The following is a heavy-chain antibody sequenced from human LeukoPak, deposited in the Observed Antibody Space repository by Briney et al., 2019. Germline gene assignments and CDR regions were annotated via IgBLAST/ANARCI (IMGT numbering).Heavy chain of an antibody. D-gene: IGHD4-17*01. Sequence: PSETLSLTCSVTGVSISAYYWSWIRQPAGKGLEWIGRIYPGESIYASENTNYNPSLKSRVSMSGDTSKNQVSLKLRSVTAADTAVYYCARDPTTVTTIFDSWGQGTLVTVSS. V-gene: IGHV4-4*07. CDR2: IYPGESIYASENT. CDR3: ARDPTTVTTIFDS. J-gene: IGHJ4*02. CDR1: GVSISAYY.